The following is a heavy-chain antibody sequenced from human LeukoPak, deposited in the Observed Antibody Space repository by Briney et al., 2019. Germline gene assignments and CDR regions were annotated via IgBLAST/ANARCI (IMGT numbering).Heavy chain of an antibody. Sequence: SETLSLTCTVSGGSISSSSYYWGWIRQPPGKGLEWIGSIYYSGSTYYNPSLKSRVTISVDTSKNQFSLKLNSVTAADTAVYYCARDRYSNGLGYWGQGTLVTVSS. CDR1: GGSISSSSYY. V-gene: IGHV4-39*07. J-gene: IGHJ4*02. CDR2: IYYSGST. D-gene: IGHD6-19*01. CDR3: ARDRYSNGLGY.